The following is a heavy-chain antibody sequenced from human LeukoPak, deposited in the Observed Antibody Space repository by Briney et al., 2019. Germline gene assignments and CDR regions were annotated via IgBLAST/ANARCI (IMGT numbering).Heavy chain of an antibody. CDR1: GFTFSSYG. Sequence: SGGSLRLSCAASGFTFSSYGMHWVRQAPGKGLEWVAFIRYDGSNKYYADSVKGRFTISRDNSKNTLYLQMNSLRAEDTAVYYCAKDHGYSNHYHFDYWGQGTLVTVSS. D-gene: IGHD4-11*01. J-gene: IGHJ4*02. CDR2: IRYDGSNK. CDR3: AKDHGYSNHYHFDY. V-gene: IGHV3-30*02.